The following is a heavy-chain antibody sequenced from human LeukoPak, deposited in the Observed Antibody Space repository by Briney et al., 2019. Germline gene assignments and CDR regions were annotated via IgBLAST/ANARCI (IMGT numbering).Heavy chain of an antibody. CDR3: AREGLATMIRGVIPY. CDR2: IYYSGNT. V-gene: IGHV4-61*01. J-gene: IGHJ4*02. D-gene: IGHD3-10*01. CDR1: GGSVSSGSYY. Sequence: SETLSLTCTVSGGSVSSGSYYWSWIRQPPGKGLEWIGYIYYSGNTNYNPSLKSRVTISVDTSKNQFSLKLSSVTAADTAVYYCAREGLATMIRGVIPYWGQGTLVTVSS.